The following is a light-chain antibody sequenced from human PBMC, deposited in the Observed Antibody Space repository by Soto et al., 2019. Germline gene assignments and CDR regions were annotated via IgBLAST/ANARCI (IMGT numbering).Light chain of an antibody. Sequence: EIVLTQSPGTLSLSPGEGATLSCRASQSLGSTYLAWYQQKPGQAPRLLIYGASNRATGIPDRFSGSGSGTDFTFTISRLEPEDFAVYYCQQYGSSTITFGQGTRLEIK. CDR1: QSLGSTY. V-gene: IGKV3-20*01. J-gene: IGKJ5*01. CDR2: GAS. CDR3: QQYGSSTIT.